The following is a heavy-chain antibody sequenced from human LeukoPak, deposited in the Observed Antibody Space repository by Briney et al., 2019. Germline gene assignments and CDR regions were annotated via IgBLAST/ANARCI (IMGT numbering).Heavy chain of an antibody. CDR3: AKRTIPAAPFDY. D-gene: IGHD2-2*01. V-gene: IGHV3-23*01. Sequence: GGSLRPSCAASGFTLSSYAMSWVRQAPGKGLEWVSSISGSGGSTYYADSVKGRFTISRDNSKNTLYLQMNSLRAEDTAVYYCAKRTIPAAPFDYWGQRTLVTVSS. CDR1: GFTLSSYA. J-gene: IGHJ4*02. CDR2: ISGSGGST.